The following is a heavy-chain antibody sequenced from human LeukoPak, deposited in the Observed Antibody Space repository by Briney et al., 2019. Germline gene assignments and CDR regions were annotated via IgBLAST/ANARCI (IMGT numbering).Heavy chain of an antibody. Sequence: GGSLRLSCRASGFQFSAYGLNWVRQSPGKWLQWISDISSTGTIIYYGDSVEGRFTISRDNARNSLALQMHSLRPEDTAVYYCARDLDEVGCNLRRELAFWGQGTLITVSS. D-gene: IGHD4-23*01. CDR2: ISSTGTII. CDR1: GFQFSAYG. V-gene: IGHV3-48*03. J-gene: IGHJ4*02. CDR3: ARDLDEVGCNLRRELAF.